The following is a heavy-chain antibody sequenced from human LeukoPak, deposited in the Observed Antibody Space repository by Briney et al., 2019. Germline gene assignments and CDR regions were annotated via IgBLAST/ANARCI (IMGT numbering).Heavy chain of an antibody. CDR2: ISGGGGRI. V-gene: IGHV3-23*01. CDR1: GFTFGSYA. CDR3: AKGCSPTCYSWFDP. D-gene: IGHD2-2*01. J-gene: IGHJ5*02. Sequence: TGGPLRLSCAASGFTFGSYAMSWVRQAPGKGLEWVSAISGGGGRINYADSVKGRFTISRDNSKNTLYLQMNSLRVDDTAVYYCAKGCSPTCYSWFDPWGQGTLVTVSS.